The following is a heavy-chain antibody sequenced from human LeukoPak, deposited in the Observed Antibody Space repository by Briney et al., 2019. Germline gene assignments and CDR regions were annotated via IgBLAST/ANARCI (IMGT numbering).Heavy chain of an antibody. Sequence: SETLSLTCTVSGGSISNYYWSWIRQPPGKGLEWIGYIYYSGNTNYNPSLKSRVTISVDTSKNQFSLKTNSVTAADTAVYYCARVRYCSTNRCYDREFDNWGQGTLVTASS. CDR1: GGSISNYY. CDR2: IYYSGNT. J-gene: IGHJ4*02. V-gene: IGHV4-59*01. D-gene: IGHD2-2*01. CDR3: ARVRYCSTNRCYDREFDN.